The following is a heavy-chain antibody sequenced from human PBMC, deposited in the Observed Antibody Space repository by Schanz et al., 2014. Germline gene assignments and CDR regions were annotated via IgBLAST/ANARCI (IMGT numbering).Heavy chain of an antibody. CDR2: IMPFRGIG. J-gene: IGHJ6*02. CDR3: TRLRRADPNGFDV. Sequence: QVQLVQSGAEVKKPGASVKVSCKASGYTFTDYGVIWVRQAPGQGLEWLGRIMPFRGIGNNAWKFQDRLTITADKSMNIAYMELSSLGTEDTAVYYCTRLRRADPNGFDVWGQGTTVTVS. D-gene: IGHD6-19*01. CDR1: GYTFTDYG. V-gene: IGHV1-69*04.